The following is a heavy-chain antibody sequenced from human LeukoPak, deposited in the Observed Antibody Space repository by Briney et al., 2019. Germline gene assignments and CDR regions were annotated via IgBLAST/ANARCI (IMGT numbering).Heavy chain of an antibody. J-gene: IGHJ4*02. CDR2: GHHSESS. CDR1: GDSVTSTY. Sequence: SETLSLTCSVSGDSVTSTYWSWIRQPPGKGLEWIAYGHHSESSNYNPSFRSRVIIPVDTSRNQFSLRLSSVTAADTAVYYCARSSVQFGTATHFDYWGQGTLVTVSS. D-gene: IGHD3-10*01. CDR3: ARSSVQFGTATHFDY. V-gene: IGHV4-59*02.